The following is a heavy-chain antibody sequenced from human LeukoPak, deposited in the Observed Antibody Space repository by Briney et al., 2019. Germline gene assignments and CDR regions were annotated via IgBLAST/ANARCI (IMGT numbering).Heavy chain of an antibody. CDR1: GFTFRSCA. Sequence: GGSLRLSCAASGFTFRSCAMSWVRQAPGKGLEWVSAISGSGGSTYYADSVKGRFTISRDNSKNTLYLQMNSLRAEDTAVYYCAKVALRAVGVAGTGDYWGQGTLVTVSS. CDR3: AKVALRAVGVAGTGDY. J-gene: IGHJ4*02. V-gene: IGHV3-23*01. CDR2: ISGSGGST. D-gene: IGHD6-19*01.